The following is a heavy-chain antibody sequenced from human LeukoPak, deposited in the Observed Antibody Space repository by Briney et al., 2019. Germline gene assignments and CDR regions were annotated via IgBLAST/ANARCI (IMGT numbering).Heavy chain of an antibody. V-gene: IGHV1-69*04. CDR3: ARDRRDGVAAAGNWFDP. J-gene: IGHJ5*02. CDR1: GGTFSSYA. CDR2: IIPILGIA. D-gene: IGHD6-13*01. Sequence: SAKVSCKASGGTFSSYAISWVRQAPGQGLEWMGRIIPILGIANYAQKFQGRVTITADKSTSTAYMELSSLRSEDTAVYYCARDRRDGVAAAGNWFDPWGQGTLVTVSS.